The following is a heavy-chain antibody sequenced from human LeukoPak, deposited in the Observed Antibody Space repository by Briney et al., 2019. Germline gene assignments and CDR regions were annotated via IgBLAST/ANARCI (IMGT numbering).Heavy chain of an antibody. CDR2: ISSSSRYR. D-gene: IGHD5-12*01. V-gene: IGHV3-21*01. J-gene: IGHJ3*02. CDR1: GFTFSNYA. CDR3: ARVKEASAFDI. Sequence: GGSLRLSCAASGFTFSNYAMSWVRQAPGKGLEWVSSISSSSRYRYYADSVKGRFTISRDNAKNSLYLQMNSLRAEDTAVYYCARVKEASAFDIWGQGTMVTVSS.